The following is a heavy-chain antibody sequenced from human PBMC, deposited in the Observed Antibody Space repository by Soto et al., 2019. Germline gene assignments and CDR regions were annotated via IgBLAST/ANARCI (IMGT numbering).Heavy chain of an antibody. J-gene: IGHJ6*02. V-gene: IGHV1-24*01. CDR1: GYTLTELS. D-gene: IGHD6-13*01. CDR3: ATAPYSSSWSPPYGMDV. Sequence: GASVKVSCKVPGYTLTELSMHWVRQAPGKGLEWMGGFDPEDGETIYAQKFQGRVTMTEDTSTDTAYMELSSLRSEDTAVYYCATAPYSSSWSPPYGMDVWGQGTTVTVSS. CDR2: FDPEDGET.